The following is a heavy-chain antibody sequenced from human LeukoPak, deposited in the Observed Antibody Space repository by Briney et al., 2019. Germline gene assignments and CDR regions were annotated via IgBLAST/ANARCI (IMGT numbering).Heavy chain of an antibody. J-gene: IGHJ4*02. CDR3: ARAPMYDSSGYFIH. CDR1: GYTFTSYG. Sequence: VSVKVSCKASGYTFTSYGISWVRQAPGQGLEWMGWIRGNNGNTNYAQKLQGRVTMTTDTSTSTAYMELRSLTSDDTAVYYCARAPMYDSSGYFIHWGQGARVIVSS. D-gene: IGHD3-22*01. CDR2: IRGNNGNT. V-gene: IGHV1-18*01.